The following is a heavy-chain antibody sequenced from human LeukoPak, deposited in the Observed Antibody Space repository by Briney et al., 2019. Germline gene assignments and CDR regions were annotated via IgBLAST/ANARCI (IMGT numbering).Heavy chain of an antibody. J-gene: IGHJ4*02. D-gene: IGHD5-12*01. CDR1: GFFFSNYP. CDR2: ISYDGTNT. Sequence: PGRSLRLSCAASGFFFSNYPMHWVRQAPGKGLEWVAVISYDGTNTYYVDSVKGRFTISRDNSKNTLYLQMSRLRVEDSAVYHCARAYLKYGGYEGSGYWGQGTLVTVSS. CDR3: ARAYLKYGGYEGSGY. V-gene: IGHV3-30*04.